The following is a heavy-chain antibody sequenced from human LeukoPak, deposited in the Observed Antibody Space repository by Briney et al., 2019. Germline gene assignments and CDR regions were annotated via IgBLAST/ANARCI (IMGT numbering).Heavy chain of an antibody. Sequence: GASVKVSCKASGGTFSSYAISWVRQAPGQGLEWMGGIIPIFGTANYAQKFQGRVTITADESTSTAYMELSSLRSEDTAVYYCARVMTTIFGVVIRYANYYYMDVWGKGTTVTVSS. CDR2: IIPIFGTA. CDR3: ARVMTTIFGVVIRYANYYYMDV. J-gene: IGHJ6*03. D-gene: IGHD3-3*01. V-gene: IGHV1-69*13. CDR1: GGTFSSYA.